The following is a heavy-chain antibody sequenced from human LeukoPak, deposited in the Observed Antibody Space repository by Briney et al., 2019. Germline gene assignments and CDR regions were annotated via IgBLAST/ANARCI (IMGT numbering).Heavy chain of an antibody. CDR1: GGTFSSYA. Sequence: SVKVSCTASGGTFSSYAISWVRQAPGQGLEWMGGIIPIFGTANYAQKFQGRVTITTDESTSTAYMELSSLRSEDTAVYYCAIVVDDCFDPWGQGTLVTVSS. J-gene: IGHJ5*02. CDR2: IIPIFGTA. CDR3: AIVVDDCFDP. V-gene: IGHV1-69*05. D-gene: IGHD2-21*01.